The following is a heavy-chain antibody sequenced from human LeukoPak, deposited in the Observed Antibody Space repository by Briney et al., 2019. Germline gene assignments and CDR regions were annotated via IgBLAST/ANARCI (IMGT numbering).Heavy chain of an antibody. D-gene: IGHD3-22*01. CDR1: GFTFSIYA. CDR3: AKDSYDSSGSRYDY. V-gene: IGHV3-23*01. Sequence: GGSLRLSCAASGFTFSIYAMTWVRQTPGKGLEWVSTITGSGGGTYYADSVKGRVTISRDNYKNTLFLQMNSLRAEDTAIYYCAKDSYDSSGSRYDYWGQGTLVTVSS. CDR2: ITGSGGGT. J-gene: IGHJ4*02.